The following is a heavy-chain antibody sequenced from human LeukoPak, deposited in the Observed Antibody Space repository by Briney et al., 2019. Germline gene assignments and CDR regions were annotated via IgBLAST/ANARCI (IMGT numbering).Heavy chain of an antibody. V-gene: IGHV3-13*01. CDR3: APSRNSGSHFDY. J-gene: IGHJ4*02. CDR2: IGTAGDT. D-gene: IGHD7-27*01. Sequence: GGSLRLSCAASGFTFSSYDMHWVRQATGKGLEWVSAIGTAGDTYYPGSVKGRFTISRENAKNSLYLQMNSLRAGDTAVYYCAPSRNSGSHFDYWGQGTLVTVSS. CDR1: GFTFSSYD.